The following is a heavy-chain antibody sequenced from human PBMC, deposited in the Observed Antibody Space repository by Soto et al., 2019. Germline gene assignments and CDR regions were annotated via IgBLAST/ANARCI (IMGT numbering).Heavy chain of an antibody. CDR1: GFTFSDYY. J-gene: IGHJ2*01. CDR2: ISSSGSTI. Sequence: GGSLRLSCAASGFTFSDYYMSWIRQAPGKGLEWVSYISSSGSTIYYADSVKGRFTISRDNAKNSLYLQMNSLRAEDTAVYYCARETGNYDYIWGSYPTGYFDLWGRGTLVTVS. D-gene: IGHD3-16*01. CDR3: ARETGNYDYIWGSYPTGYFDL. V-gene: IGHV3-11*01.